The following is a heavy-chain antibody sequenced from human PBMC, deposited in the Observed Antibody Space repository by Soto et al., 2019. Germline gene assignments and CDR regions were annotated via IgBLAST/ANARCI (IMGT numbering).Heavy chain of an antibody. CDR1: GYTITGYY. CDR2: INPNSGGT. Sequence: ASVKVSCKASGYTITGYYMHWVRQAPGQGLEWMGWINPNSGGTNYAQKFQGWVTMTRDTSISTAYMELSRLRSDDTAVYYCARDGATIFGVVINYYYGMDVWGQGTTVTVSS. V-gene: IGHV1-2*04. J-gene: IGHJ6*02. D-gene: IGHD3-3*01. CDR3: ARDGATIFGVVINYYYGMDV.